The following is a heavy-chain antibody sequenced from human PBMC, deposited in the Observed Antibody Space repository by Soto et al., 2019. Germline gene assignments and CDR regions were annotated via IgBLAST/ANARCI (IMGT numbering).Heavy chain of an antibody. Sequence: PSETLSLTCNVSGGSISSHYYWSWIRQPPGKGLEWIGSIYYSGRTYYNPSLKSRVTISVDTSKNQFSLELSSVTAADTAVYYCARDDGYYYASWGQGALVTVSS. V-gene: IGHV4-30-4*01. J-gene: IGHJ5*02. CDR2: IYYSGRT. CDR1: GGSISSHYY. D-gene: IGHD3-10*01. CDR3: ARDDGYYYAS.